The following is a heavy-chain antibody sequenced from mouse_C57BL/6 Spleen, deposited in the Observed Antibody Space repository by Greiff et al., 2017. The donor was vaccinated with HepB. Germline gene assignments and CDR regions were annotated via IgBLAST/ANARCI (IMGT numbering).Heavy chain of an antibody. D-gene: IGHD2-2*01. J-gene: IGHJ1*03. Sequence: VQLKQSGPELVKPGASVKMSCKASGYTFTDYNMHWVKQSHGKSLEWIGYINPNNGGTSYNQKFKGKATLTVNKSSSTAYMELRSLTSEDSAVYYCARLYGYDEYFDVWGTGTTVTVSS. CDR2: INPNNGGT. CDR1: GYTFTDYN. V-gene: IGHV1-22*01. CDR3: ARLYGYDEYFDV.